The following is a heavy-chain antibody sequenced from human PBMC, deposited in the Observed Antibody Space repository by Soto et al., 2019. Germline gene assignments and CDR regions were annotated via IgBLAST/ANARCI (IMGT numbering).Heavy chain of an antibody. V-gene: IGHV3-15*01. CDR2: IKSKTDGGTT. D-gene: IGHD3-3*01. J-gene: IGHJ4*02. CDR1: GFTFSNAW. Sequence: LRLSFAASGFTFSNAWMSWVRQAPGKGLEWVGRIKSKTDGGTTDYAAPVKGRFTISRDDSKNTLYLQMNSLKTEGTAVYYCTSTYYVTLDYWGQGTLVTVSS. CDR3: TSTYYVTLDY.